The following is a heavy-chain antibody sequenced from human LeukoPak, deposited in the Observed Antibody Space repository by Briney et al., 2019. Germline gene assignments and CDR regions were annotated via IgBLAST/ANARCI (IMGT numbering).Heavy chain of an antibody. V-gene: IGHV3-74*01. CDR2: INSDGVTT. D-gene: IGHD4-17*01. J-gene: IGHJ5*02. CDR1: GFTFTSYW. CDR3: TRGVNGDSRFDP. Sequence: PGGSLRLSCAASGFTFTSYWMHWVRQAPGKGLVWVSRINSDGVTTRYAESVKGRFAMSRDNAKNTRYLQMNSLRVEDTAVYYCTRGVNGDSRFDPWGQGTLVTVSS.